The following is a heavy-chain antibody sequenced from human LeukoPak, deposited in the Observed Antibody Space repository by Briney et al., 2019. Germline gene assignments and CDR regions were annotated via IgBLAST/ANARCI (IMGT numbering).Heavy chain of an antibody. CDR2: IYYSGST. J-gene: IGHJ4*02. V-gene: IGHV4-59*01. Sequence: SETLSLTCTVSGGSISSYYWSWIRQPPGKGLEWIGYIYYSGSTNYNPSLKSRVTISVDTSKNQFSLKLSSVTAADTAVYYCARGGIQLWLYVLDYWGQRTLVTVSS. CDR3: ARGGIQLWLYVLDY. CDR1: GGSISSYY. D-gene: IGHD5-18*01.